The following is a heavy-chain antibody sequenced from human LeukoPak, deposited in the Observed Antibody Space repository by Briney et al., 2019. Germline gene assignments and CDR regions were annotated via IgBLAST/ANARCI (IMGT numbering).Heavy chain of an antibody. D-gene: IGHD2/OR15-2a*01. CDR3: SEGYFEPFDH. V-gene: IGHV4-59*02. CDR2: LSYTGKT. CDR1: GASVSSSH. J-gene: IGHJ4*02. Sequence: RASETLSLTCVVSGASVSSSHWNWIRQLPGKGLEWIGCLSYTGKTDCNPSLTSRVTISLDTSKNQVSLKLRSVTAADTAVYYCSEGYFEPFDHWGQGTLVTVS.